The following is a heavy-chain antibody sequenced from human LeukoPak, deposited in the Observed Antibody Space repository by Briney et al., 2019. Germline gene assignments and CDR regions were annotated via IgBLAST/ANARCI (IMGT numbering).Heavy chain of an antibody. V-gene: IGHV4-38-2*01. Sequence: SETLSLTCAVSGYSISSGYYWGWIRQPPGKGLEWIGSLYHTGSTYYNPSLKSRVTISVDPSKNRFSLKLSSVTAADTAVYYCARGMYYYASGSGYNWFDPWGQGTLVTVS. D-gene: IGHD3-10*01. CDR1: GYSISSGYY. CDR2: LYHTGST. J-gene: IGHJ5*02. CDR3: ARGMYYYASGSGYNWFDP.